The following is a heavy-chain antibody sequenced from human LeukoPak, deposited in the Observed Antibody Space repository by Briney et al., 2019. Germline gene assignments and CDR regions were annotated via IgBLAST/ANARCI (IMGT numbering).Heavy chain of an antibody. CDR3: ARGPKYDFWSGYPYYFDY. CDR2: IYPGDSDT. CDR1: GYSFTSYW. J-gene: IGHJ4*02. Sequence: GESLKISCKGSGYSFTSYWIGWVRQMPGKGLEWMGIIYPGDSDTRYSPSFEGQGTISADTSISTAYLQWSSLKASDTAMYYCARGPKYDFWSGYPYYFDYWGQGTLVTVSS. V-gene: IGHV5-51*01. D-gene: IGHD3-3*01.